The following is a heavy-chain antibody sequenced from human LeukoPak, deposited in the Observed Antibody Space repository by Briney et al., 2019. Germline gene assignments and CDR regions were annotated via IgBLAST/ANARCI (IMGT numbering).Heavy chain of an antibody. CDR2: IYYSGST. CDR3: ARDLPYCSGGSCST. CDR1: GGSISSYY. V-gene: IGHV4-59*01. Sequence: SETLSLTCTVSGGSISSYYWSWIRQPPGKGLEWIGYIYYSGSTNYNPSLKSRVTISVDTSKNQFSLKLSSATAADTAVYYCARDLPYCSGGSCSTWGQGTLVTGSS. D-gene: IGHD2-15*01. J-gene: IGHJ5*02.